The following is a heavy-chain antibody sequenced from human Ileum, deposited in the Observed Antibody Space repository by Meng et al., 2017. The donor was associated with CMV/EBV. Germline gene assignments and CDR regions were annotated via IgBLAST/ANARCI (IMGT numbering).Heavy chain of an antibody. D-gene: IGHD6-13*01. Sequence: SETLSLTCTVSGGSISTYFWTWIRQPPGKGLEWIGYMRYTGSTNHNPSLKSRVTISVDTSKNQFSLKLSSVTAADTAVYYCARLGHSSSFDYWGQGTLVTVSS. CDR1: GGSISTYF. CDR3: ARLGHSSSFDY. CDR2: MRYTGST. J-gene: IGHJ4*02. V-gene: IGHV4-59*08.